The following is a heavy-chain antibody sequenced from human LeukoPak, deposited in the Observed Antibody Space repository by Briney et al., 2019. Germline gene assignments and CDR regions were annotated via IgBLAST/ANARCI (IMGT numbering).Heavy chain of an antibody. Sequence: GGSLRLSCAASGFTFSSYWMHWDRQAPGKGLVWVSRINSVGSSTSYADSVKGRFTISRDNAKNTLYLQMNSLRAEDTAVYYCARDIGYGGKHSVDYWGQGTLVTVSS. D-gene: IGHD4-23*01. CDR3: ARDIGYGGKHSVDY. CDR1: GFTFSSYW. CDR2: INSVGSST. V-gene: IGHV3-74*01. J-gene: IGHJ4*02.